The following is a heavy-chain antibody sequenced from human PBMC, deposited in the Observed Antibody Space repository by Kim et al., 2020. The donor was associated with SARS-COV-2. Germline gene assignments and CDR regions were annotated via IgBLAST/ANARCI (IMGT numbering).Heavy chain of an antibody. J-gene: IGHJ5*02. CDR2: T. CDR3: ARGTVVNYFDP. V-gene: IGHV3-74*03. D-gene: IGHD2-15*01. Sequence: TMYVDSVKGRFTISRDNAKNTLFLQMNSLRVDDTAVYYCARGTVVNYFDPWGQGTLVTVSS.